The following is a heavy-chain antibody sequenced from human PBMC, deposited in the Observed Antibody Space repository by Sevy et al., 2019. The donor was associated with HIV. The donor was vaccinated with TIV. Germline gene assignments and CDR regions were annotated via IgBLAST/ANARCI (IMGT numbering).Heavy chain of an antibody. CDR1: GGSISKIGNY. CDR3: AKIYDY. CDR2: IFHTGKT. V-gene: IGHV4-39*01. D-gene: IGHD3-3*01. Sequence: SETLSLTCSVSGGSISKIGNYWGWVRHPPGERLEWIGDIFHTGKTNYNPSLKSRFTISLDTSKNQFSLKLSSVTAADTAVYYCAKIYDYWGPGALVTVSS. J-gene: IGHJ4*02.